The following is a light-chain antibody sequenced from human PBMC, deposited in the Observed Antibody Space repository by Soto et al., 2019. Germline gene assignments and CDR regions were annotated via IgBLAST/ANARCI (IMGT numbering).Light chain of an antibody. V-gene: IGKV1-27*01. CDR1: QGISNN. Sequence: DIQMTQSPSSLSASVGDRVTITCRASQGISNNLAWFQQKPGKVPELLIYLATTLQSGVPSRFSGSGSGTDFTLTISSLQPEDVATYYCHKYNSAPWTFGQGTRVEI. J-gene: IGKJ1*01. CDR3: HKYNSAPWT. CDR2: LAT.